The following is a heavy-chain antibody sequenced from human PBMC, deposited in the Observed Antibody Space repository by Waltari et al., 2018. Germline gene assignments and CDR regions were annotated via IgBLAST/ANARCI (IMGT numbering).Heavy chain of an antibody. CDR3: ARAMVRGPTASHDAFDI. V-gene: IGHV1-69*01. D-gene: IGHD3-10*01. J-gene: IGHJ3*02. Sequence: QVQLVQSGAEVKKPGSSVKVSCKASGGTFSSYAISWVRQAPGQGLEWMGGIIPIFGTANYAQKFQGRVTITADESTSTAYMELSSLRSEDTAVYYCARAMVRGPTASHDAFDIWGQGTMVTVSS. CDR2: IIPIFGTA. CDR1: GGTFSSYA.